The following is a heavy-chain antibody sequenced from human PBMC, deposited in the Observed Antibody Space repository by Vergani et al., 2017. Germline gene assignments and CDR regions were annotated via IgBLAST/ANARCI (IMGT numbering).Heavy chain of an antibody. CDR1: GFSFNTYG. J-gene: IGHJ6*03. CDR3: AKDRRYCSSTSCSYYYYYMDV. D-gene: IGHD2-2*01. V-gene: IGHV3-30*02. Sequence: QVQLVETGGGVVQPGGSLRLYCATSGFSFNTYGAHWVRQAPGKGLEWVAFIGYDGRIKYNVDSVKGRFTISRDNSKNTLYLQMNSLRAEDTAVYYCAKDRRYCSSTSCSYYYYYMDVWGKGTTVTVSS. CDR2: IGYDGRIK.